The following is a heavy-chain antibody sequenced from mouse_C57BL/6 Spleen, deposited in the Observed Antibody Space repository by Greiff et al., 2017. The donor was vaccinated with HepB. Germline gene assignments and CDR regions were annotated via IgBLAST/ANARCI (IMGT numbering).Heavy chain of an antibody. CDR2: ISDGGSYT. V-gene: IGHV5-4*03. CDR3: ARFDYGRGFDY. CDR1: GFTFSSYA. D-gene: IGHD2-4*01. J-gene: IGHJ2*01. Sequence: EVKLMESGGGLVKPGGSLKLSCAASGFTFSSYAMSWVRQTPEKRLEWVATISDGGSYTYYPDNVKGRFTISRDNAKNNLYLQMSHLKSEDTAMSYCARFDYGRGFDYWGQGTTLTVSS.